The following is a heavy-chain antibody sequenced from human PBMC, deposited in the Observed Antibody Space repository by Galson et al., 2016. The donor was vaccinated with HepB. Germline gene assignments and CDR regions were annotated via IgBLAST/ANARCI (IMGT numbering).Heavy chain of an antibody. CDR2: ISSSGSSI. D-gene: IGHD3-10*01. V-gene: IGHV3-48*03. J-gene: IGHJ5*02. Sequence: GLEWVSYISSSGSSIFYADSLKGRFTISRDNTQNSLFLQINSLRADDTSVYYCARDRGSHYGSGNYYGVLDRWGRGTPGHRLL. CDR3: ARDRGSHYGSGNYYGVLDR.